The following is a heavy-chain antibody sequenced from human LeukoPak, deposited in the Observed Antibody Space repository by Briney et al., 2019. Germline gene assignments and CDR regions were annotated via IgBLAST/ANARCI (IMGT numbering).Heavy chain of an antibody. Sequence: ASVKVSCKASGYTFTSYDINWVRQATGQGLEWMGWMNPNSGNTGYAQKFQGRVTITRNTSISTAYMELSSLRSEDTAVYYCARRRIYAVAQRWDDGFYIWGQGEKVTGFS. CDR3: ARRRIYAVAQRWDDGFYI. D-gene: IGHD6-19*01. CDR1: GYTFTSYD. CDR2: MNPNSGNT. V-gene: IGHV1-8*03. J-gene: IGHJ3*02.